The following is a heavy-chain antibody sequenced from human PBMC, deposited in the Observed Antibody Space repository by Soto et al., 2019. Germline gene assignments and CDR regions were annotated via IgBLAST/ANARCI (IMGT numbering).Heavy chain of an antibody. J-gene: IGHJ4*02. CDR1: GGSISSGGYS. CDR3: ARAGGLGAVAVDY. V-gene: IGHV4-30-2*01. CDR2: IYHSGST. Sequence: TLSLTCAVSGGSISSGGYSWSWIRQPPGKGLEWIGHIYHSGSTYYNPSLKSRVTISVDRSKNQFSLKLSSVTAADTAVYYCARAGGLGAVAVDYWGRGTLVTVSS. D-gene: IGHD6-19*01.